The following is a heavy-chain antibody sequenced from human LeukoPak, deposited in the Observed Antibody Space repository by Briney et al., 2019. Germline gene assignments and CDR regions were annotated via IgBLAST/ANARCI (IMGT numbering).Heavy chain of an antibody. V-gene: IGHV1-2*04. CDR2: INPNSGGT. CDR1: GYTFTGYY. J-gene: IGHJ4*02. CDR3: ARDGYDSSGYYYFIFDY. Sequence: ASVKVSCKASGYTFTGYYMHWVRQAPGQGLEWMGWINPNSGGTNYAQKFQGWVTMTRDTSISTAYMELSSLRSEDTAVYYCARDGYDSSGYYYFIFDYWGQGTLVTVSS. D-gene: IGHD3-22*01.